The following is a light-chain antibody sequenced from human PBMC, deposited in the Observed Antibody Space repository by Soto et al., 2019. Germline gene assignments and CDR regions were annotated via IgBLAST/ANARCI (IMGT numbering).Light chain of an antibody. J-gene: IGKJ1*01. CDR3: MQGLQTPWT. Sequence: DIVMTQSPLSLPVTPGEPASISCRSNQSLLHRNGHTYLDWYLQKPGQSPQLLIYLESKRASGVPDRFSGSGSGTEFTLTISRVEAEDVGVYYCMQGLQTPWTFGQGTKVEIK. CDR1: QSLLHRNGHTY. V-gene: IGKV2-28*01. CDR2: LES.